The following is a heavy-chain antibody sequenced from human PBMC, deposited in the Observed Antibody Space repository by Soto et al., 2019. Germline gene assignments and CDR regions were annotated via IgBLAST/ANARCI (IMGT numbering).Heavy chain of an antibody. CDR2: IYYSGST. CDR1: GGSISSSSYY. Sequence: SETLSLTCTVSGGSISSSSYYWGWIRQPPGKGLEWIGSIYYSGSTYYNPSLKSRVTISVDTSKNQFSLKLSSVTAADTAVYYCARLHTNCSSTSCRWWYFDYWGQGTLVTVSS. V-gene: IGHV4-39*01. CDR3: ARLHTNCSSTSCRWWYFDY. D-gene: IGHD2-2*01. J-gene: IGHJ4*02.